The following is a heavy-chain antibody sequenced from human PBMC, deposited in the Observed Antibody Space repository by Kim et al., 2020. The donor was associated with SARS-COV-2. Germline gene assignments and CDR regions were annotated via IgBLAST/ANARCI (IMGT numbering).Heavy chain of an antibody. Sequence: ASVKVSCKASGYTFTSYAMHWVRQAPGQRLEWMGWINAGNGNTKYSQKFQGRVTITRDTSASTAYMELSSLRSEDTAVYYCARDGVDTAMRDLWWFDPWGQGTLVTVSS. J-gene: IGHJ5*02. D-gene: IGHD5-18*01. CDR1: GYTFTSYA. V-gene: IGHV1-3*01. CDR3: ARDGVDTAMRDLWWFDP. CDR2: INAGNGNT.